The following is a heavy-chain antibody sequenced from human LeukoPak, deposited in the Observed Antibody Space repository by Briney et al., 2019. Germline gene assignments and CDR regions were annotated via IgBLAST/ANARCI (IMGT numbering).Heavy chain of an antibody. Sequence: ASVKVSCKASGYTFTGYYLHWVRQAPGQGLEWMGWINPNSGGTNYAQKFQGRVTMTRDTSISTAYMELSRLRSDDTAVYYCARAPSSSRYFDYWGQGTLVTVSS. CDR3: ARAPSSSRYFDY. V-gene: IGHV1-2*02. D-gene: IGHD6-6*01. CDR2: INPNSGGT. J-gene: IGHJ4*02. CDR1: GYTFTGYY.